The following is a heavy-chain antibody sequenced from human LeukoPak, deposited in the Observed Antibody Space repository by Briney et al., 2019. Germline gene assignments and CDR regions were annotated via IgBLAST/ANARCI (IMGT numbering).Heavy chain of an antibody. D-gene: IGHD1-26*01. Sequence: PGRSLRLSCAASVFPLSRYGVLGAPQAPGKGREWVAVIGDDGSNKYYANSEKGRFTSSRDNSKNTLYLQMNSVRAEDTAVYYCARDGWEVLGAFDIWGQGKMVTVSS. CDR1: VFPLSRYG. J-gene: IGHJ3*02. CDR2: IGDDGSNK. V-gene: IGHV3-33*01. CDR3: ARDGWEVLGAFDI.